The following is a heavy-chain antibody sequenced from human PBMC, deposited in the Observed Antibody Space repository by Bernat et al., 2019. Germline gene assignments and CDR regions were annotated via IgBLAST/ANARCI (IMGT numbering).Heavy chain of an antibody. CDR2: ISYDGSNK. CDR3: AKAKYQLLYDYYYYGMDV. V-gene: IGHV3-30*18. D-gene: IGHD2-2*02. Sequence: QVQLVESGGGVVQPGRSLRLSCAASGFTFSSYGMHWVRQAPGKGLEWVAVISYDGSNKYYADSVKGRFTISRDNSKNTLYLQMNSLRAEDTAVYYCAKAKYQLLYDYYYYGMDVWGQGTTVTVSS. CDR1: GFTFSSYG. J-gene: IGHJ6*02.